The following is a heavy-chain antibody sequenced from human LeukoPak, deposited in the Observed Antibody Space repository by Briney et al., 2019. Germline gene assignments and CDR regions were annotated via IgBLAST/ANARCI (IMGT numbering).Heavy chain of an antibody. J-gene: IGHJ4*02. CDR1: GYTFTSYD. V-gene: IGHV1-8*03. CDR3: ARLGYYYDSSGQGV. CDR2: MNPNSGNT. D-gene: IGHD3-22*01. Sequence: ASVKVSCKASGYTFTSYDINWVRQATGQGLEWMGWMNPNSGNTGYAQKFQGRVTITRNTSISTAYMELSRLRSDDTAVYYCARLGYYYDSSGQGVWGQGTLVTVSS.